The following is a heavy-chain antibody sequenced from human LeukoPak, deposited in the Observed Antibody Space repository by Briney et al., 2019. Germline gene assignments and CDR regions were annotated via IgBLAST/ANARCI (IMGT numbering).Heavy chain of an antibody. D-gene: IGHD3-3*01. CDR3: AREANYDFWSGYPRAFDI. V-gene: IGHV3-21*01. J-gene: IGHJ3*02. Sequence: GGSLRLSCAASGFTFSSYSMNWVRQASGKGLEWVSSINSSNSYIYYADSVKGRFTISRDNAKNSLYLKMNSLRAEETAVYYCAREANYDFWSGYPRAFDIWGQGTMVTVSS. CDR1: GFTFSSYS. CDR2: INSSNSYI.